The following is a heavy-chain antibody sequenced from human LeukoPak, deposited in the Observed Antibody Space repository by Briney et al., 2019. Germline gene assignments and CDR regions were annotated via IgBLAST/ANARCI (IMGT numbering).Heavy chain of an antibody. D-gene: IGHD5-18*01. Sequence: GASVKVSCKASGYTFTSYYMHWVRQAPGQGLEWMGIINPSGGSTSYTQKFQGRVTMTRDTSTSTVYMELSSLRSEDTAVYYCARDLRDTAMVTGSGFDYWGQGTLVTVSS. CDR1: GYTFTSYY. J-gene: IGHJ4*02. V-gene: IGHV1-46*01. CDR2: INPSGGST. CDR3: ARDLRDTAMVTGSGFDY.